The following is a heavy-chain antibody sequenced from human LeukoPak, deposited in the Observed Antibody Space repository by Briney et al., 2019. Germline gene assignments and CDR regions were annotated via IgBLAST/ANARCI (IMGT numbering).Heavy chain of an antibody. V-gene: IGHV4-39*01. CDR3: ARQTGSGLFTLP. CDR1: GGSVSSSNYY. CDR2: IFYRGST. J-gene: IGHJ4*02. D-gene: IGHD3-10*01. Sequence: SETLSLTCTVSGGSVSSSNYYWAWIRQPPGKGLEWIGTIFYRGSTSYNPSLKSRVTISVDTSKNQFSLKLNSVTAADTAFYYCARQTGSGLFTLPGGQGTLVTVSS.